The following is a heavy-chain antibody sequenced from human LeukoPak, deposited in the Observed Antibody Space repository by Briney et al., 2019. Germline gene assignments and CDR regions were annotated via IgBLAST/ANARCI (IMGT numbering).Heavy chain of an antibody. Sequence: GRSLRLSCAASGFTFSSYGMHWVRQAPGKGLEWVAVIWYDGSNKYYADSVKGRFTISRDNSKNTLYLQMNSLRAEDTAVYYCARERFLVWLTNYYYYGMDVWGQGTTVTVSS. CDR1: GFTFSSYG. CDR3: ARERFLVWLTNYYYYGMDV. CDR2: IWYDGSNK. D-gene: IGHD3-3*01. V-gene: IGHV3-33*01. J-gene: IGHJ6*02.